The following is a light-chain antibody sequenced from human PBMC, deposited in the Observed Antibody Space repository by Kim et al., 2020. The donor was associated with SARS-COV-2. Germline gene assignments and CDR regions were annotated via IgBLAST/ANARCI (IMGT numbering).Light chain of an antibody. J-gene: IGLJ3*02. CDR1: SSNTGVAYD. CDR2: RYS. V-gene: IGLV1-40*01. Sequence: QSVLTQPPTVSGAPGERVTISCTGSSSNTGVAYDVHWYQQFPGTAPRLLIFRYSYRPSGVPYRFSGFNSGTSASLVITGLQAEDEADYYCQSYYSGLRGWVFGGGTQLTVL. CDR3: QSYYSGLRGWV.